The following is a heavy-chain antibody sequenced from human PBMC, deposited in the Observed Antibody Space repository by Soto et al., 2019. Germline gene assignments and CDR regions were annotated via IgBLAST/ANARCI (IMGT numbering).Heavy chain of an antibody. D-gene: IGHD3-10*01. V-gene: IGHV4-59*08. Sequence: SETLSLTCTVSGGSISSYYWSWIRQPPGKGLEWIGYIYYSGSTNYNPSLKSRVTISVDTSKNQFSLKLSSVTAADTAVYYCARHVITMVRGVILLDYDMDVWGKGTTVTVSS. J-gene: IGHJ6*03. CDR2: IYYSGST. CDR3: ARHVITMVRGVILLDYDMDV. CDR1: GGSISSYY.